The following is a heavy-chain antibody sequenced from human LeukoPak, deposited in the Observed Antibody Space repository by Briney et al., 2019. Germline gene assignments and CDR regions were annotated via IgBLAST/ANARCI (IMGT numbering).Heavy chain of an antibody. CDR3: ARLGKQQLANREFDS. J-gene: IGHJ4*02. V-gene: IGHV5-51*01. Sequence: TGEALEISCQGSGSSFTNKWIGGVGQVPGKGLEWMGIIYPGECDTTYSPSFQGQVTISADKSISTAYLQCSSLKASDTAMYYCARLGKQQLANREFDSWGQGTLVTVSS. CDR1: GSSFTNKW. D-gene: IGHD6-13*01. CDR2: IYPGECDT.